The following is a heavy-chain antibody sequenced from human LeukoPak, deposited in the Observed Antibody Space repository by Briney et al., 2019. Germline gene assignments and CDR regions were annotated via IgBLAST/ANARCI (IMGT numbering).Heavy chain of an antibody. Sequence: SETLSLTCSVSSYSISSGYYWGWIRQPPGKGLEWIGSIYHSGSTYYNPSLKSRVTMSVDTSKNQFSLRLSSVTAADTAVYYCARESNYGDYAYWGQGTLVTVSS. CDR2: IYHSGST. CDR1: SYSISSGYY. V-gene: IGHV4-38-2*02. D-gene: IGHD4-17*01. CDR3: ARESNYGDYAY. J-gene: IGHJ4*02.